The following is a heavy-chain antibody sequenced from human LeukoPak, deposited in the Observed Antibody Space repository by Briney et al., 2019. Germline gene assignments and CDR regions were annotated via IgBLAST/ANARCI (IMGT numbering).Heavy chain of an antibody. CDR2: IKSKIDGGTT. CDR3: TTIRGFCSGRSCLGY. CDR1: GFTFSHAW. Sequence: KAGGSLRLSCAVSGFTFSHAWMSWVRQAPGKGLEWVGRIKSKIDGGTTDYGAPVKGRFTISRDDSKNTLYLRMNSLKSEDTAVYYCTTIRGFCSGRSCLGYWGQGTLVTVSS. V-gene: IGHV3-15*01. D-gene: IGHD2-15*01. J-gene: IGHJ4*02.